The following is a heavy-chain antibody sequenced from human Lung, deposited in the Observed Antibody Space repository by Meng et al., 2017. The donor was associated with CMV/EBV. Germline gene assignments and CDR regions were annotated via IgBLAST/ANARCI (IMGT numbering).Heavy chain of an antibody. D-gene: IGHD3-10*01. CDR1: GFTFSSYD. Sequence: GESLKISCAASGFTFSSYDMHWVRQVTGKGLEWVSTIDSAGYTYDPDSVKGRFTISRENAKNSLYLQMNSLRAGDTAVYYCAKGASWFGEDHYSMDVWGQGTTVTVSS. CDR2: IDSAGYT. CDR3: AKGASWFGEDHYSMDV. J-gene: IGHJ6*02. V-gene: IGHV3-13*01.